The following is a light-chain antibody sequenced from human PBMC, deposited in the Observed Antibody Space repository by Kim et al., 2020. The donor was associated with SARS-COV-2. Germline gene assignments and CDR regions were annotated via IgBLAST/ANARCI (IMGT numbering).Light chain of an antibody. CDR1: SSDVGGYNY. Sequence: PGQSITTSCPGTSSDVGGYNYVSWYQQHPGKAPKLMIYDVSKRPSGVSNRFSGSKSGNTASLTISGLQAEDEADYYCSSYTSSSRVFGGGTQLTVL. J-gene: IGLJ3*02. CDR3: SSYTSSSRV. V-gene: IGLV2-14*04. CDR2: DVS.